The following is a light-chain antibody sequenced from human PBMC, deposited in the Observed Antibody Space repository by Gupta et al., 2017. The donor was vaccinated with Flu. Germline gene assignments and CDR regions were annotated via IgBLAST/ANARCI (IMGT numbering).Light chain of an antibody. J-gene: IGKJ4*01. V-gene: IGKV1-12*01. CDR1: QDIDSL. Sequence: GDTVTISCRASQDIDSLLNWYQQRPGQAPELLIYGASSLQSGVPSRFSGSCSGTYFTLTIIGLQLEYFVTYYCQQPYSCPLTFGGGTRVEFK. CDR2: GAS. CDR3: QQPYSCPLT.